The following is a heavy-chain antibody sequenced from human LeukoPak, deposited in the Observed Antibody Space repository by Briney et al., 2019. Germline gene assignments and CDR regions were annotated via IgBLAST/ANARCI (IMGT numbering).Heavy chain of an antibody. V-gene: IGHV4-30-4*08. CDR2: IYYSGST. CDR1: GVSMSSGAFY. D-gene: IGHD4-17*01. CDR3: ARAFPFDDYGDPDAFDI. J-gene: IGHJ3*02. Sequence: ASQTLSLTCTVSGVSMSSGAFYWSWIRQHPGKGLEWIGNIYYSGSTYYNPSLKSRVTISVDRSKNPFSLKLTSVTAADTAVYYCARAFPFDDYGDPDAFDIWGQGTMVTVSS.